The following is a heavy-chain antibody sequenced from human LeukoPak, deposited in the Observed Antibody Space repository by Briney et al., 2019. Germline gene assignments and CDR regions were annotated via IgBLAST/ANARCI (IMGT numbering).Heavy chain of an antibody. Sequence: GESLKISCKGSGYSFSTYWIGWVRPMPGKALEWMGIIYPGDSDTRYSPSFQGQVSISADKSTSTTYLQWSSLKASDTAMYFCARRPYCSGNSCPRVFEYWGQGTLVTVSS. J-gene: IGHJ4*02. CDR3: ARRPYCSGNSCPRVFEY. V-gene: IGHV5-51*01. CDR1: GYSFSTYW. D-gene: IGHD2-15*01. CDR2: IYPGDSDT.